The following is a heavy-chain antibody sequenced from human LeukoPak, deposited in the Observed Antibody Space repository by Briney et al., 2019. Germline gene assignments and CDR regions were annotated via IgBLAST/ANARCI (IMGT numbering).Heavy chain of an antibody. CDR1: GGSISSYY. Sequence: NPSETLSLTCTVSGGSISSYYWSWIRQPPGKGLEWIGYIHYSGSTYYNPSLKSRVTISVDTSKNQFSLKLSSVTAADTAVYYCARAYYGSGSYYVPFDYWGQGTLVTVSS. V-gene: IGHV4-59*08. D-gene: IGHD3-10*01. J-gene: IGHJ4*02. CDR2: IHYSGST. CDR3: ARAYYGSGSYYVPFDY.